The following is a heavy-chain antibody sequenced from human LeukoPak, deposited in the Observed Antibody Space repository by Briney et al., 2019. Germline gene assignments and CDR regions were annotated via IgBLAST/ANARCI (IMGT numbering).Heavy chain of an antibody. Sequence: PGGSLRLSCAASGFTFSGSAMHWVRQASGKGLEWVGRIRSKANSYATAYAASVKGRFTISRDDSKNTAYLQMNSLKTEDTAVYYCAKDPGYCSSTSCSDYWGQGTLVTVSS. CDR3: AKDPGYCSSTSCSDY. CDR2: IRSKANSYAT. D-gene: IGHD2-2*01. CDR1: GFTFSGSA. V-gene: IGHV3-73*01. J-gene: IGHJ4*02.